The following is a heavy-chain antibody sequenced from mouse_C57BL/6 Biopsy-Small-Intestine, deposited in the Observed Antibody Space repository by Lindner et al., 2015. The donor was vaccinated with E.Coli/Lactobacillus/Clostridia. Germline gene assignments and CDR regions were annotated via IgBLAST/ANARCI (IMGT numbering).Heavy chain of an antibody. CDR3: ARGDGYDGYYFDY. Sequence: VQLQESGPELVKPGASVKLSCKASGYTFTSYDINWVKQRPGQGLEWIGWIYPRDGSTKYNEKFKGKATLTVDTSSSTAYMELSSLTSEDSAVYFCARGDGYDGYYFDYWGQGTTLTVSS. J-gene: IGHJ2*01. D-gene: IGHD2-3*01. CDR2: IYPRDGST. CDR1: GYTFTSYD. V-gene: IGHV1-85*01.